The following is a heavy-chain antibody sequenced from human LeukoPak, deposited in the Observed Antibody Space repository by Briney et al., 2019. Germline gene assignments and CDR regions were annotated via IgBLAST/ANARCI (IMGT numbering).Heavy chain of an antibody. D-gene: IGHD4-17*01. Sequence: SETLSLTCTVSGGSISSYYWSWIRQPAGKGLEWIGRIYTSGSTNYNPSLKSRVTMSVDTSKNQFSLKLSSVTAADTAVYYCARVATVTNFYYYYMDVWGKGTTVTVSS. CDR1: GGSISSYY. CDR3: ARVATVTNFYYYYMDV. V-gene: IGHV4-4*07. CDR2: IYTSGST. J-gene: IGHJ6*03.